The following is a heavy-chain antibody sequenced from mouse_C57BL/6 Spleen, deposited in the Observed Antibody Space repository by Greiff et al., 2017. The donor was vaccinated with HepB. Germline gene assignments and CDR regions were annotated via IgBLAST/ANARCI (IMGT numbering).Heavy chain of an antibody. D-gene: IGHD2-3*01. CDR3: ASTDEGYCRYFDG. CDR1: GFTFSDYG. Sequence: EVQLVESGGGLVKPGGSLKLSCAASGFTFSDYGMHWVRQAPEKWLEWVAYISSGRSTIYYADTVKGRFTISRDNAKNTLFLQMTSLRSEDTAMYYCASTDEGYCRYFDGGGTGTTVTVSS. J-gene: IGHJ1*03. V-gene: IGHV5-17*01. CDR2: ISSGRSTI.